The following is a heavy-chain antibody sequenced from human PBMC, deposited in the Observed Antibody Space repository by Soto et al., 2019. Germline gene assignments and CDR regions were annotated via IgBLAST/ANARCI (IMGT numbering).Heavy chain of an antibody. CDR1: GYSFTSYW. V-gene: IGHV5-51*01. J-gene: IGHJ3*02. Sequence: GESLKISCKGSGYSFTSYWIGWVRQMPGKGLEWMGIIYPGDSDTRYSPSFQGQVTISADKSISTAYLQWSSLKASDTAMYYCARQKCSSTSCYALYAFDIWGQGTMVTVSS. CDR3: ARQKCSSTSCYALYAFDI. CDR2: IYPGDSDT. D-gene: IGHD2-2*01.